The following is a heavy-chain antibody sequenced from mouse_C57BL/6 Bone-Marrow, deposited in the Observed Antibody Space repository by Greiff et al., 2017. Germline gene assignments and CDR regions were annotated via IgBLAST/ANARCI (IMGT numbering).Heavy chain of an antibody. Sequence: VKLQESGAELVKPGASVKMSCKASGYTFTSYWITWVKQRPGQGLEWIGDIYPGSGSTNYNEKFKSKATLTVDTSSSTAYMQLSSLTSEDSAVYYCARWQLRLRGFAYWGQGTLVTVSA. J-gene: IGHJ3*01. CDR2: IYPGSGST. CDR1: GYTFTSYW. CDR3: ARWQLRLRGFAY. D-gene: IGHD3-2*02. V-gene: IGHV1-55*01.